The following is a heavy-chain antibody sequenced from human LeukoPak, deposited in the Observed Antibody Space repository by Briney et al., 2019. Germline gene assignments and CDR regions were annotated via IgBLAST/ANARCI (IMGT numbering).Heavy chain of an antibody. CDR3: ARVGRTGTSYFDY. J-gene: IGHJ4*02. D-gene: IGHD1-7*01. Sequence: GASVTVSCKASGYTFTSYDINWVRQATGQGLEWMGWMNPNSGNTGYAQKFQGRVTMTRDTSTSTVYMELSSLRSEDTAVYYCARVGRTGTSYFDYWGQGTLVTVSS. CDR2: MNPNSGNT. V-gene: IGHV1-8*01. CDR1: GYTFTSYD.